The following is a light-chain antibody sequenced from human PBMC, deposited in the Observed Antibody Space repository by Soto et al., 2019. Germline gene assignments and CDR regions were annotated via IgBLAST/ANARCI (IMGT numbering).Light chain of an antibody. J-gene: IGKJ2*01. V-gene: IGKV3-11*01. CDR3: QQRSNWYT. CDR1: QSVSSY. CDR2: DAS. Sequence: EIVLTQSPATLSLSPGERATLSCRASQSVSSYLAWYQQKPGQAPRLLIYDASNRATGIPARFSGSGSGTDFTLTISSLEPAHFAVYYCQQRSNWYTFVQGTKLEIK.